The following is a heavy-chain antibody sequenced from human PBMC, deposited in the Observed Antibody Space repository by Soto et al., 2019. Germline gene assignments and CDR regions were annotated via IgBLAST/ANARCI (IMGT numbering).Heavy chain of an antibody. Sequence: GGSLRLSCAASGFTFSSYWMSWVRQAPGKGLEWVANIKQDGSEKYYVDSVKGRFTISRDNAKNSLYLQMNSLRAEDTAVYYCARGGGSGRYYKRYYYYGMDVWGQGTTVTVSS. CDR2: IKQDGSEK. J-gene: IGHJ6*02. V-gene: IGHV3-7*01. D-gene: IGHD3-10*01. CDR3: ARGGGSGRYYKRYYYYGMDV. CDR1: GFTFSSYW.